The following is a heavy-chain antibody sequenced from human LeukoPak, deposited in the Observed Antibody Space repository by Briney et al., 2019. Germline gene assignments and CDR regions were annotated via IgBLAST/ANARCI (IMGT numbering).Heavy chain of an antibody. J-gene: IGHJ4*02. Sequence: EGSLRLSCAASGFTFSSYWMSWVRQAPGKGLEWAANIKQDGSEKYYVDSVKGRFTISRDNAKNSLYLQMNSLRAEDTAVYYCARSTLATIWGTFDYWGQGTLVTVSS. CDR1: GFTFSSYW. D-gene: IGHD5-24*01. CDR2: IKQDGSEK. V-gene: IGHV3-7*01. CDR3: ARSTLATIWGTFDY.